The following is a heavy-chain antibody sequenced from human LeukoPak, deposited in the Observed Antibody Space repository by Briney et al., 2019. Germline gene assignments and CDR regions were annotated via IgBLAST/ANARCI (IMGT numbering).Heavy chain of an antibody. V-gene: IGHV4-39*07. CDR2: IYYSGST. D-gene: IGHD6-13*01. Sequence: SETLSLTCTVSGGSISSSSYYWGWIRQPPGKGLEWIGSIYYSGSTYYNPSLKSRVTISVDTSKNQFSLKLSSVTAADTAVYYCARGRRVIAAAGKRFDYWGQGTLVTVSS. J-gene: IGHJ4*02. CDR3: ARGRRVIAAAGKRFDY. CDR1: GGSISSSSYY.